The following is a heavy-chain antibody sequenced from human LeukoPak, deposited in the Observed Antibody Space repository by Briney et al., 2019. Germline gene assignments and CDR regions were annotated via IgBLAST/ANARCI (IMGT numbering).Heavy chain of an antibody. CDR3: AKDRDSSGYYFGYWFDP. D-gene: IGHD3-22*01. J-gene: IGHJ5*02. V-gene: IGHV3-23*01. CDR1: GFTFSSYA. Sequence: AGGSLRLSCAASGFTFSSYAMSWVRQAPGKGLEGVSAISCSGGSTYYADSVKGRFTISRDNSKNTLYLQMNSLRAEDTAVYYCAKDRDSSGYYFGYWFDPWGQGTLVTVSS. CDR2: ISCSGGST.